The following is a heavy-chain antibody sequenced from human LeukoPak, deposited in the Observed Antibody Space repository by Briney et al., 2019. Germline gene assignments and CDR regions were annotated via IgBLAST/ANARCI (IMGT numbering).Heavy chain of an antibody. V-gene: IGHV3-21*01. J-gene: IGHJ4*02. CDR3: AREEDNADEYLREDY. CDR2: IGSSGAYI. Sequence: GGSLRLSCAASGFTFSDYTMNWVRQAPGKGLEWVSSIGSSGAYIYYADSVKGRFTISRDNARNSLFLQMNSLRAEDTAVYYCAREEDNADEYLREDYWGQGTLVTVSS. D-gene: IGHD2/OR15-2a*01. CDR1: GFTFSDYT.